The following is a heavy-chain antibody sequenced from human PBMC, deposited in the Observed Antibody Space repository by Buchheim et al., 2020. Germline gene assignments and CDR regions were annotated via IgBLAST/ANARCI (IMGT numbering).Heavy chain of an antibody. V-gene: IGHV4-34*01. Sequence: QVQLQQWGAGLLKPSETLSLTCAVYGGSFSGYYWSWIRQPPGKGLEWIGEINHSGSTNYNPSLKSRVTISVDTSQNQFSLKRGSVTAADTAVYYCARDIHKVVPPMDVWGQGTT. D-gene: IGHD2-15*01. CDR3: ARDIHKVVPPMDV. CDR1: GGSFSGYY. CDR2: INHSGST. J-gene: IGHJ6*02.